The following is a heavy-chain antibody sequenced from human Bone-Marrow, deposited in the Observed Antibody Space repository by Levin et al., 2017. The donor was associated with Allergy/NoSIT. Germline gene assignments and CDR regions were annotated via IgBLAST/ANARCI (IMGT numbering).Heavy chain of an antibody. V-gene: IGHV3-30-3*01. J-gene: IGHJ3*02. CDR1: GFTFRTYA. Sequence: GESLKISCAASGFTFRTYAMHWVRQAPGKGLEWVAIISDDGSDKYYADSVKGRFTTSRDNSRNTLYLQMNSLKTEDTAVYYCARTRYCSSTSCYDAFDIWGQGTLVTVSS. D-gene: IGHD2-2*01. CDR3: ARTRYCSSTSCYDAFDI. CDR2: ISDDGSDK.